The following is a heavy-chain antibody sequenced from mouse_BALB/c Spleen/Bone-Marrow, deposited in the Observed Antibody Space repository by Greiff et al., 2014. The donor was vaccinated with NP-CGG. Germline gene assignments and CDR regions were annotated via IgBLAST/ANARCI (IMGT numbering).Heavy chain of an antibody. J-gene: IGHJ4*01. CDR2: ILPGRGST. CDR3: ARWDTTAMDY. CDR1: GYTFSSYW. Sequence: QVQLQQPGAELMKPGASVKISCKATGYTFSSYWIEWVKQRPGHGLEWIGEILPGRGSTNYNEKFKGKATFTSDTSSNTAYMQLSSLTAEDPAVYYCARWDTTAMDYWGQGTSVTVSS. V-gene: IGHV1-9*01. D-gene: IGHD1-1*01.